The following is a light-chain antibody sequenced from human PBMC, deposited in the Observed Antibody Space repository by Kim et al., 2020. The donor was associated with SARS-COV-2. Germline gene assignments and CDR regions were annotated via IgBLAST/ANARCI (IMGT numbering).Light chain of an antibody. J-gene: IGKJ4*01. CDR2: ATY. CDR1: QDISNS. CDR3: QQYKSYPLT. Sequence: ASVGEIVTITCRASQDISNSLVWFQQEPGEVPKCLMYATYRLQSGVPSKFSGSGSGTDFTLTISSLQPEDFATYFCQQYKSYPLTFGGGTKVDIK. V-gene: IGKV1-16*02.